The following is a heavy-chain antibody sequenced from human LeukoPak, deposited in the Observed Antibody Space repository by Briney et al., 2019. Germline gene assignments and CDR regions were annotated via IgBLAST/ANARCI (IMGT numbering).Heavy chain of an antibody. Sequence: GASVKVSCKASCYTFTNYGISWVRQAPGQGLEWTGWISAYNGITNYAQKFQGRVTMTRNTSISTAYMELSSLRSEDTAVYYCARVIGDDILTGYNYWGQGALVTVSS. J-gene: IGHJ4*02. D-gene: IGHD3-9*01. CDR2: ISAYNGIT. CDR3: ARVIGDDILTGYNY. V-gene: IGHV1-18*01. CDR1: CYTFTNYG.